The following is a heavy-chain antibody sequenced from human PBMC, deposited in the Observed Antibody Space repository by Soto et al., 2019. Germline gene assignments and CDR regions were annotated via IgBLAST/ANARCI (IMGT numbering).Heavy chain of an antibody. CDR1: GYTFTSYG. V-gene: IGHV1-18*04. J-gene: IGHJ5*02. D-gene: IGHD3-3*01. Sequence: GASVKVSCKASGYTFTSYGISWVRQAPGQGLEWMGWISAYNGNTNYAQKLQGRVTMTTDTSTSTAYMELRSLKTEDTAVYYCTTGLTIFGVVIDPWGQGTLVTVSS. CDR3: TTGLTIFGVVIDP. CDR2: ISAYNGNT.